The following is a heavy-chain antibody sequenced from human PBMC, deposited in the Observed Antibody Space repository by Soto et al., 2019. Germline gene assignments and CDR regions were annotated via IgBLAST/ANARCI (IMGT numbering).Heavy chain of an antibody. J-gene: IGHJ4*02. D-gene: IGHD5-18*01. Sequence: PGGSLRLSCAASGFTFSSYGMHWVRQAPGKGLEWVAVISYDGSNKYYADSVKGRFTISRDNSKNTLYLQMNSLRAEATAVYYCAKESYTAMYSYGYYFDYWGQGTLVTVSS. V-gene: IGHV3-30*18. CDR1: GFTFSSYG. CDR3: AKESYTAMYSYGYYFDY. CDR2: ISYDGSNK.